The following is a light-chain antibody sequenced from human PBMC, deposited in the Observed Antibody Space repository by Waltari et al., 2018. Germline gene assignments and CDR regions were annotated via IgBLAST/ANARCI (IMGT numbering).Light chain of an antibody. V-gene: IGLV1-51*02. Sequence: QSAVTQPPSVSAAPGQKVTIPCSGSRFNIGKNHVPWYKQHPGTAPKLLIYETDQRPSVIPDRFSGSKSGTSATLGITGLQTGDEADYYCGVWDSSLSAYVFGPGTNVAVL. CDR2: ETD. CDR1: RFNIGKNH. J-gene: IGLJ1*01. CDR3: GVWDSSLSAYV.